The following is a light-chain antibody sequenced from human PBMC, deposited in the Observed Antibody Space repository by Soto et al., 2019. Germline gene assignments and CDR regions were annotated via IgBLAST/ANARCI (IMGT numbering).Light chain of an antibody. CDR2: DAS. V-gene: IGKV3D-15*01. CDR3: HQYNNWHTWT. CDR1: QSIRND. J-gene: IGKJ1*01. Sequence: DIVMTQSPATLSVSPGERASLSCRASQSIRNDLAWYQQKPGQAPRLLIYDASTRATGIPARFSGSGSGTEFTLTIRSLQSDDFEIYYCHQYNNWHTWTFGQGTTVEI.